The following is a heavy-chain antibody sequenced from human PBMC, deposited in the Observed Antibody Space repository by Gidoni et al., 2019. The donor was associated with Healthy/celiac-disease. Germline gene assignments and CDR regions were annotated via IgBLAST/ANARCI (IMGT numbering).Heavy chain of an antibody. CDR1: GGTFSSYA. J-gene: IGHJ6*02. V-gene: IGHV1-69*04. CDR2: IIPILGIA. D-gene: IGHD6-25*01. CDR3: ARKRVQAAAGYYYYYGMDV. Sequence: QVQLVQSGAEVKKPGSSVKVSCKASGGTFSSYAISWVRQAPGQGLEWMGRIIPILGIANYAQKFQGRVTITADKSTSTAYMELSSLRSEDTAVYYCARKRVQAAAGYYYYYGMDVWGQGTTVTVSS.